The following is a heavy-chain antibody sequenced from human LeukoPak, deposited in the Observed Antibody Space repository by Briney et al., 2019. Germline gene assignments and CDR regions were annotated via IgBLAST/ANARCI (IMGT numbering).Heavy chain of an antibody. CDR2: INPNSGGT. D-gene: IGHD3-22*01. CDR1: GYTFTGYY. V-gene: IGHV1-2*02. Sequence: ASVKVSCKASGYTFTGYYMHWVRQAPGQGLEWMGWINPNSGGTSYAQKFQGRVTMTRDTSISTAYMELSRLRSDDTAVYYCARGRGLYDSSGYYPFDYWGQGTLVTVSS. J-gene: IGHJ4*02. CDR3: ARGRGLYDSSGYYPFDY.